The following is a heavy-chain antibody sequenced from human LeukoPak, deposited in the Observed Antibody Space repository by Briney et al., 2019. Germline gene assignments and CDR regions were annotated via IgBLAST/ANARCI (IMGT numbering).Heavy chain of an antibody. CDR1: GASLSSYY. D-gene: IGHD2-15*01. CDR3: ARSYNNLSATRHYNWFDP. V-gene: IGHV4-59*01. Sequence: SETLSLTCTVSGASLSSYYWSWIRQPPGKGLEWIGYIHYSGSTNYNPSLKSRVTISLDTSKNQFSLKLSSVTAADTAVFYCARSYNNLSATRHYNWFDPWGQGTLVTVSS. J-gene: IGHJ5*02. CDR2: IHYSGST.